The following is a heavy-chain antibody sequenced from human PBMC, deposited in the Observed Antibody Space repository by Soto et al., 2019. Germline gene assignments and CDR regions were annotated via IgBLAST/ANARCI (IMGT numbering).Heavy chain of an antibody. J-gene: IGHJ4*02. CDR1: GYAFTTYG. CDR3: ARGRYGDY. Sequence: QVHLVQSGAEVKKPGASVKVSCQASGYAFTTYGITWVRQAPGQGLEWMGWISAHNGNTNYAQKPQGRVTVTRDTSTTTAYMERRSLRSADTAVYYCARGRYGDYWGQGALVTVSS. CDR2: ISAHNGNT. D-gene: IGHD1-1*01. V-gene: IGHV1-18*01.